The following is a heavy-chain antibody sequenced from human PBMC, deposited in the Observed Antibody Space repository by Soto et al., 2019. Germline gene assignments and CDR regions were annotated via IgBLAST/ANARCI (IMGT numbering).Heavy chain of an antibody. V-gene: IGHV3-23*01. CDR2: IRTDGHT. D-gene: IGHD2-2*01. Sequence: GGSLRLSCAASGFTFNMYAVNWVRQAPGKGLGWVSAIRTDGHTCYANSVKGGCTISRANSRTTLNLQVNSLRVADTALYYCVRKYPGTHAFDYWGQGTLVTVSS. J-gene: IGHJ4*01. CDR1: GFTFNMYA. CDR3: VRKYPGTHAFDY.